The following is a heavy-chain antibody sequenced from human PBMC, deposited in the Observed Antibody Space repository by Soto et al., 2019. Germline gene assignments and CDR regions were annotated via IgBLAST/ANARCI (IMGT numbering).Heavy chain of an antibody. Sequence: ASGKVSCKASGYTFTSYAMHWVRQAPGQRLEWMGWINAGKGNTKYSQKFQGRVTITRDTSASTAYMELSSLRSEDTAVYYCARDPAPTDVRGQGTTVTLFS. CDR3: ARDPAPTDV. CDR1: GYTFTSYA. V-gene: IGHV1-3*01. J-gene: IGHJ6*02. D-gene: IGHD4-4*01. CDR2: INAGKGNT.